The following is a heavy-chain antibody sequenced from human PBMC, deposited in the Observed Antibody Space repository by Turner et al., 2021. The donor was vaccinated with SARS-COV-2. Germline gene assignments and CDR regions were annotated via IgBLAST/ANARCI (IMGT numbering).Heavy chain of an antibody. J-gene: IGHJ3*02. CDR3: ARDMGPVGRDAFDI. V-gene: IGHV3-33*01. D-gene: IGHD1-26*01. CDR1: GFTFSSYG. CDR2: IWYDGINK. Sequence: QVQLVESGGGGVPPGRALRLPCAASGFTFSSYGMHWVRQAPGKGLEWVAVIWYDGINKYYGDSVKGRFTISRDNSKNTLYLQMNSLRAEDTAVYYCARDMGPVGRDAFDIWGQGTMVTISS.